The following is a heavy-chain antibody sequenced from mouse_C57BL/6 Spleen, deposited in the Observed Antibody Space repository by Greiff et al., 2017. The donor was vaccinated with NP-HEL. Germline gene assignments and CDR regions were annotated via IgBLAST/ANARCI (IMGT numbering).Heavy chain of an antibody. CDR3: ARHTAVRGYFDY. J-gene: IGHJ2*01. D-gene: IGHD1-2*01. CDR2: ISSGGSYT. V-gene: IGHV5-6*02. Sequence: DVKLVESGGDLVKPGGSLKLSCAASGFTFSSYGMSWVRQTPDKRLEWVATISSGGSYTYYPDSVKGRFTISRDNAKNTLYLQMSSLKSEDTAMYYCARHTAVRGYFDYWGQGTTLTVSS. CDR1: GFTFSSYG.